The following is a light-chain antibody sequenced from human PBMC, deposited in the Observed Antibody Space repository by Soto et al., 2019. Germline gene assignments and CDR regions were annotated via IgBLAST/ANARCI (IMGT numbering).Light chain of an antibody. J-gene: IGKJ2*02. V-gene: IGKV3-20*01. Sequence: EIVLTQSPGTLSLSPGERATLSCRASQSVSSNYLAWYQQKPGQAPRLLIYGASSRATGIPDRFSGSGSGTDLTLTISRLEPEDFAVYSSQQYGSSPCGTFGQRTKQEIK. CDR2: GAS. CDR3: QQYGSSPCGT. CDR1: QSVSSNY.